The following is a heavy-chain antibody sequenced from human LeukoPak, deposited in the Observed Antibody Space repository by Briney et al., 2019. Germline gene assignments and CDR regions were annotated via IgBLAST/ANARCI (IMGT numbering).Heavy chain of an antibody. V-gene: IGHV1-2*06. D-gene: IGHD3-9*01. Sequence: GASVKVSCKASGYTFTGYYMHWVRQAPGQGLEWMGRINPNSGGTNYAQKFQGRATMTRDTSISTAYMELSRLRSDDTAVYYCARDSRITIFVNWFDPWGQGTLVTVSS. CDR2: INPNSGGT. CDR1: GYTFTGYY. CDR3: ARDSRITIFVNWFDP. J-gene: IGHJ5*02.